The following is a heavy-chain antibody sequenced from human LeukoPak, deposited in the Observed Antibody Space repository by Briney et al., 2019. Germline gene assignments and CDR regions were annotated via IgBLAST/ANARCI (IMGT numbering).Heavy chain of an antibody. V-gene: IGHV3-23*01. CDR3: AKNMGWFGESNDY. J-gene: IGHJ4*02. D-gene: IGHD3-10*01. CDR1: GFTFSSYA. CDR2: ISSSGGST. Sequence: PGGSLRLSCAASGFTFSSYAMSWVRQAPGKGLEWVSAISSSGGSTYYADSVKGRFTISRDNSKNTLYLQMNSLRAEDTAVYYCAKNMGWFGESNDYWGQGTLVTVSS.